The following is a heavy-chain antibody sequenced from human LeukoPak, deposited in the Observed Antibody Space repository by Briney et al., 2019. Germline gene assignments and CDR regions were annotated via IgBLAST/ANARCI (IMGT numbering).Heavy chain of an antibody. CDR1: GGSFSGYY. J-gene: IGHJ5*02. Sequence: SETLSLTCAVYGGSFSGYYWSWIRQPPGKGLEWIGEINHSGSTNYNPSLKSRVTISVDTSKNQFSLKLSSVTAADTAVYYCARGWIQPWPWSNWFDPWGQGTLVTVSS. V-gene: IGHV4-34*01. D-gene: IGHD5-18*01. CDR2: INHSGST. CDR3: ARGWIQPWPWSNWFDP.